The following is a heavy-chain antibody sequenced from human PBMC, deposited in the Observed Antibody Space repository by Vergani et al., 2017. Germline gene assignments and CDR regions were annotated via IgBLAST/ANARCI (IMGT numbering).Heavy chain of an antibody. D-gene: IGHD3-10*01. J-gene: IGHJ6*02. CDR2: FYYSGST. CDR3: ARFPDYGSGSYYYYYGMDV. CDR1: GGSFSSYY. Sequence: QVQLQESGPGLVKPSQTLSLTCTVSGGSFSSYYCSWIWQPHATGLDWIGYFYYSGSTNYNPSLTSRVPISVYTSKNQFSLKLSSVTAADTAVYYCARFPDYGSGSYYYYYGMDVWGQGTTVTVSS. V-gene: IGHV4-59*01.